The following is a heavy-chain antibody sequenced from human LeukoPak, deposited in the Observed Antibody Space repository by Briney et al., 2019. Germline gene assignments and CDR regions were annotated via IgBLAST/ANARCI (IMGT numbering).Heavy chain of an antibody. CDR1: GGSIGSGGYY. D-gene: IGHD2-2*01. CDR3: AREGYCSTTSYCYFDS. Sequence: SETLSLTCSVSGGSIGSGGYYWSWIRQHPGKGLEWIGCSYYRGRTYYNPSLRSRLTISLDTSQNQLSLEVRSVTAADTAVYYCAREGYCSTTSYCYFDSWGQGTLVTVSS. J-gene: IGHJ4*02. CDR2: SYYRGRT. V-gene: IGHV4-31*03.